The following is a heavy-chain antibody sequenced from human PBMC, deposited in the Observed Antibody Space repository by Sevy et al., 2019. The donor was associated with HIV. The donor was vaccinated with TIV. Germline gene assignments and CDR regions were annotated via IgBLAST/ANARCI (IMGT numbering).Heavy chain of an antibody. V-gene: IGHV3-23*01. CDR2: ISGSDGST. Sequence: GGSRRLSCAASGFTFSNYDMSWVRQAPGKGLEWVSAISGSDGSTYYADSVKGRFTISRDNSKNMLYLQMNNLRAEDTAVYYCAKTETGSYHFDAFDMWGQGTMVTVSS. CDR3: AKTETGSYHFDAFDM. CDR1: GFTFSNYD. D-gene: IGHD3-10*01. J-gene: IGHJ3*02.